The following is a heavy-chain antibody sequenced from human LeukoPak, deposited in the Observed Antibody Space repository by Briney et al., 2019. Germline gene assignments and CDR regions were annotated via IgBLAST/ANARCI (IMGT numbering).Heavy chain of an antibody. CDR2: IYYTGST. D-gene: IGHD3-16*02. V-gene: IGHV4-39*07. CDR3: ARSRDYLWGSYPPGAFDI. CDR1: GGSISSSRYY. J-gene: IGHJ3*02. Sequence: PSETLSLTCTVSGGSISSSRYYWGWIRQPPGKGLEWIGSIYYTGSTYYKPSLKSRVTISVDTSKNQFSLKLSSVTAADTAVYYCARSRDYLWGSYPPGAFDIWGQGTMVTVSS.